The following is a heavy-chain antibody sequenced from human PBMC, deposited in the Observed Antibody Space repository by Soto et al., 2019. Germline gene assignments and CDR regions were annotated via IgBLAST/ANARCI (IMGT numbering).Heavy chain of an antibody. CDR1: GFTFSSYA. Sequence: PGWSLRLSCAASGFTFSSYAMSWVRQTPGKGLEWVSAISGSGGSTYYADSVKGRFTVSRDNSKNTLYLQMNSLRAEDTAVYYCAKDTFFGVVVPAVWGQGTTVTVSS. D-gene: IGHD2-2*01. J-gene: IGHJ6*02. CDR3: AKDTFFGVVVPAV. V-gene: IGHV3-23*01. CDR2: ISGSGGST.